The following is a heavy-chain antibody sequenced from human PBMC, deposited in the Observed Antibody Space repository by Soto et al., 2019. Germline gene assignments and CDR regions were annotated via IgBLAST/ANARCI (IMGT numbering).Heavy chain of an antibody. CDR3: AREGSYSAYNFAHGIQLWSFDF. D-gene: IGHD5-12*01. V-gene: IGHV4-4*07. J-gene: IGHJ4*02. CDR1: GGSINTFY. CDR2: IFSSGST. Sequence: SETLSLTCTVSGGSINTFYWSWVRQPAGKGLEWIGRIFSSGSTSFNPSLESRVAMSVDTSKTHFSLNLSSVTAADMAVYYCAREGSYSAYNFAHGIQLWSFDFWGQGALVTVSS.